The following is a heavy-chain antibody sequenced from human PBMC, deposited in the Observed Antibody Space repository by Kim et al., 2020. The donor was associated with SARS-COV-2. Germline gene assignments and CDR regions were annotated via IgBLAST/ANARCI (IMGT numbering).Heavy chain of an antibody. CDR1: GGSISSSSYY. Sequence: SETLSLTCTVSGGSISSSSYYWGWIRQPPGKGLEWIGSIYYSGSTYYNPSLKSRVTISVDTSKNQFSLKLSSVTAADTAVYYCASTSDSSSWSYYFDYWGQGTLVTVSS. CDR3: ASTSDSSSWSYYFDY. V-gene: IGHV4-39*01. D-gene: IGHD6-13*01. CDR2: IYYSGST. J-gene: IGHJ4*02.